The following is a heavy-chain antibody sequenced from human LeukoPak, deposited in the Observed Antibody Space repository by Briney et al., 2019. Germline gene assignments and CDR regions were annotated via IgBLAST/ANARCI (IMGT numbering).Heavy chain of an antibody. J-gene: IGHJ3*02. V-gene: IGHV1-69*13. CDR2: IIPIFGTA. Sequence: SVKVSCKASGCTFSSYAISWVRQAPGQGLEWMGGIIPIFGTAKYAQKFQGRVTITADESTSTAYMELSSLRSEDTAVYYCARVSGTTGTTSLEAFDIWGQGTMVTVSS. CDR1: GCTFSSYA. CDR3: ARVSGTTGTTSLEAFDI. D-gene: IGHD1-1*01.